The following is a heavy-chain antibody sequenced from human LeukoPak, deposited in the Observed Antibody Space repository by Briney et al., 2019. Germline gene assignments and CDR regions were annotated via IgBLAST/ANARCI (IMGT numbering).Heavy chain of an antibody. CDR1: GFTFSSYS. J-gene: IGHJ4*02. Sequence: GGSLRLSCAASGFTFSSYSMNWVRQAPGKGLEWVSSISSSSSYIYYADLVKGRFTISRDNAKNSLYLQMNSLRAEDTAVYYCARDWGELFGSDYWGQGTLVTVSS. CDR2: ISSSSSYI. CDR3: ARDWGELFGSDY. D-gene: IGHD1-26*01. V-gene: IGHV3-21*01.